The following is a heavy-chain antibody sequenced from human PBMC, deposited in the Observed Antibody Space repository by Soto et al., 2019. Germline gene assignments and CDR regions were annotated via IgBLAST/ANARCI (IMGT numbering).Heavy chain of an antibody. J-gene: IGHJ5*02. CDR2: IDPSDSYI. Sequence: PGESLKISCKGSGYSFTSYWISWVRQMSGKGLVWMGRIDPSDSYINYSPSFQGHVTISADKSISTAYLQWSSLKASDTAMYYCARLPLAAAYSDANTWGQGTLVTVSS. CDR3: ARLPLAAAYSDANT. V-gene: IGHV5-10-1*01. CDR1: GYSFTSYW. D-gene: IGHD6-13*01.